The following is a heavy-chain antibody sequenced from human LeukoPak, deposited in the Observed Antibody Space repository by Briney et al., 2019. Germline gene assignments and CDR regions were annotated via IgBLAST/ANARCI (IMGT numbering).Heavy chain of an antibody. D-gene: IGHD3-16*02. J-gene: IGHJ4*02. V-gene: IGHV3-48*04. CDR1: GFTFSNFA. Sequence: PGGSLRLSCAASGFTFSNFAMTWVRQAPDKGPEWVSYISGSSRTIYYADSVKGRFTISRDNAKNSLYLQMNSLRAEDTAVYYCASNRYYPDYWGQGTLVTVSS. CDR2: ISGSSRTI. CDR3: ASNRYYPDY.